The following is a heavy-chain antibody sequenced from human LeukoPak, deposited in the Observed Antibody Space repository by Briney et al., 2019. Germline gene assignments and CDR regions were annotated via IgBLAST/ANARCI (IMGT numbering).Heavy chain of an antibody. CDR3: ARGPRYSSSWYRYFQH. CDR1: GGSISSSSYY. Sequence: SETLSLTCTVSGGSISSSSYYWGWIRQPPGTGLEWIGSIYYSGSTNYNPSLKSRVTISVDTSKNQFSLKLSSVTAADTAVYYCARGPRYSSSWYRYFQHWGQGTLVTVSS. CDR2: IYYSGST. V-gene: IGHV4-39*07. J-gene: IGHJ1*01. D-gene: IGHD6-13*01.